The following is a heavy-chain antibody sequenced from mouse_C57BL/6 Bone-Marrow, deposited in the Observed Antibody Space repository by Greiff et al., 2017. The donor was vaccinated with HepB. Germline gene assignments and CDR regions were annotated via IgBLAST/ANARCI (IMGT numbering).Heavy chain of an antibody. CDR2: ISDGGSYT. J-gene: IGHJ3*01. D-gene: IGHD1-1*01. V-gene: IGHV5-4*01. CDR1: GFTFSSYA. Sequence: EVMLVESGGGLVKPGGSLKLSCAASGFTFSSYAMSWVRQTPEKRLEWVATISDGGSYTYYPDNVKGRFTISRDNAKNNLYLQMSHLKSEDTAMYYCARDLITTVVATRGFAYWGQGTLVTVSA. CDR3: ARDLITTVVATRGFAY.